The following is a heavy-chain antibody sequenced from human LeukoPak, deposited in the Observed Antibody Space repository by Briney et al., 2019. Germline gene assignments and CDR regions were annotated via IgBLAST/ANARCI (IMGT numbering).Heavy chain of an antibody. J-gene: IGHJ4*02. D-gene: IGHD3-3*01. V-gene: IGHV4-30-4*01. CDR1: GGSIGSGDYS. Sequence: SETLSLTCTVSGGSIGSGDYSWSWIRQPPGKGLEWIGYIYYSGSTYYNPSLKSRVTISVDTSKNQFSLKLSSVTAADTAVYYCASSYDFWSGYPLLDYWGQGTLVTVSS. CDR3: ASSYDFWSGYPLLDY. CDR2: IYYSGST.